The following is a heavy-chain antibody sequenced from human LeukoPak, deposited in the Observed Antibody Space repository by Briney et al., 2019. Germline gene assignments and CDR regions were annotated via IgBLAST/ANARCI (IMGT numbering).Heavy chain of an antibody. CDR3: ARVGFDLTGPHDAFDI. CDR2: TNPNSGGT. Sequence: ASVKVSCKASGYTFTGYYMHWVRQAPGQGLEWMGWTNPNSGGTNYAQKFQGRVTMTRDTSISTAYMELSRLRSDDTAVYYCARVGFDLTGPHDAFDIWGQGTMVTVSS. CDR1: GYTFTGYY. D-gene: IGHD3-9*01. V-gene: IGHV1-2*02. J-gene: IGHJ3*02.